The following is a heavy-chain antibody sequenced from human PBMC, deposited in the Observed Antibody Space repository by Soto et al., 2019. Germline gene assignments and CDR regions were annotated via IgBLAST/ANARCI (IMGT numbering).Heavy chain of an antibody. CDR3: AAGGVAVATILGYYYGMDV. CDR2: IVVGSGNT. V-gene: IGHV1-58*01. J-gene: IGHJ6*02. Sequence: SVKVSCKASGFTFTSSAVQWVRQARGQRLEWIGWIVVGSGNTNYAQKFQERVTITRDMSTSTAYMELSSLRSEDTAVYYCAAGGVAVATILGYYYGMDVWGQGTTVTVSS. CDR1: GFTFTSSA. D-gene: IGHD5-12*01.